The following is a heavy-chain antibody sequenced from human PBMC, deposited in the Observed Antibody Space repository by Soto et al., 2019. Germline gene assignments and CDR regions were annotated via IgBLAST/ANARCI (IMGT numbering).Heavy chain of an antibody. D-gene: IGHD3-22*01. V-gene: IGHV1-3*01. CDR2: INAGNGNT. J-gene: IGHJ6*02. CDR1: GYTFTSYG. CDR3: ATDPNHSTDYSQHYYYGMDV. Sequence: PGASVKVSCKASGYTFTSYGIHWVRQAPGQRLEWTGWINAGNGNTKYPGKFQGRVTITRDTSASTAYLELSSLRSEDTAVYYCATDPNHSTDYSQHYYYGMDVWGQGTTVTVSS.